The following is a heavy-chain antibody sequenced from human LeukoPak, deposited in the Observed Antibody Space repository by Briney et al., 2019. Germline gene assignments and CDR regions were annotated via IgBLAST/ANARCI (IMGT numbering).Heavy chain of an antibody. CDR3: ARQGSGYSPTYYYYMDV. CDR1: GYSFTTYW. CDR2: IYPGDSDT. Sequence: GESLKISCKGSGYSFTTYWIGWVRQMPGKGLEWMGIIYPGDSDTRYSPSFQGQVTISADKSISTAYLQWSSLKASDTAMYYCARQGSGYSPTYYYYMDVWGKGTTVTISS. D-gene: IGHD5-18*01. V-gene: IGHV5-51*01. J-gene: IGHJ6*03.